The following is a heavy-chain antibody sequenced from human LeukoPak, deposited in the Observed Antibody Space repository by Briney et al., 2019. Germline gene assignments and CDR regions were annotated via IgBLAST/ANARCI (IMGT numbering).Heavy chain of an antibody. CDR1: GGSISSYY. CDR3: ARDLPSMVRGVPFDY. V-gene: IGHV4-59*01. J-gene: IGHJ4*02. CDR2: IYYSGST. Sequence: PSETLSLTCTVSGGSISSYYWSWIRQPPGKGLEWIGYIYYSGSTNYNPSLKSRVTISVDTSKNQFSLKLSSVTAADTAVYYCARDLPSMVRGVPFDYWGQGTLVTVSS. D-gene: IGHD3-10*01.